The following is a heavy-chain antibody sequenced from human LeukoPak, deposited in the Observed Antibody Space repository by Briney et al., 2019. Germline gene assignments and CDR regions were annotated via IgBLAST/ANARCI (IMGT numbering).Heavy chain of an antibody. V-gene: IGHV3-21*01. CDR2: ISSSSSYI. CDR1: GFTFSSYS. J-gene: IGHJ4*02. D-gene: IGHD6-19*01. Sequence: LGGSLRLSCAASGFTFSSYSMNWVRQAPGKGLEWVSSISSSSSYIYYADSVKGRFTISRDNAKNPVSMQMNSMRDEERAMYYCARDYSSGWYFPFVCWGEGIVVTVCS. CDR3: ARDYSSGWYFPFVC.